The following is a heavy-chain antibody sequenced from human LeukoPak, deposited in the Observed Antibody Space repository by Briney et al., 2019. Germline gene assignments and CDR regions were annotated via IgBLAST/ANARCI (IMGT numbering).Heavy chain of an antibody. CDR3: ARVDLYYDFWSGYYPDYFDY. D-gene: IGHD3-3*01. V-gene: IGHV3-7*03. CDR2: IKQDESEK. J-gene: IGHJ4*02. Sequence: AGGSLRLSCAASGFTFSSYWMSWVRQAPGKGLEWVANIKQDESEKYYVDSVKGRFTISRDNAKNSLYLQMNSLRAEDTAVYYCARVDLYYDFWSGYYPDYFDYWGQGTLVTVSS. CDR1: GFTFSSYW.